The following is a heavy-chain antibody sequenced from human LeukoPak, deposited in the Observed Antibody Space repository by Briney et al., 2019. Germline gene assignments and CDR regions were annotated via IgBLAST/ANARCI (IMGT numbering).Heavy chain of an antibody. J-gene: IGHJ4*02. V-gene: IGHV3-21*01. CDR2: ISSSSRFI. Sequence: PGGSLRLSCAASGFTFSIYSMNWVRQAPGEGLEWVSSISSSSRFIYYADSVKGRFTISRDNAKSSLYLQMDSLRAEDTAVYYCARDTYGDYSSGYWGQGTLVTVSS. D-gene: IGHD4-17*01. CDR1: GFTFSIYS. CDR3: ARDTYGDYSSGY.